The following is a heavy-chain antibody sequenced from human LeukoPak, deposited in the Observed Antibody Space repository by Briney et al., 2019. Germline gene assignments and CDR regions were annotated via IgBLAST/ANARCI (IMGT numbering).Heavy chain of an antibody. Sequence: SESLSLTCTVSGGSMSSYYRSWIRQPPGKGLEWIGYIYYSGTTNYNPSLMSRVTISVETSKNQFFLKLITWTAADTTVYYFASLGRGKGESPCSWGQGTLVTVSS. CDR2: IYYSGTT. D-gene: IGHD3-16*01. J-gene: IGHJ5*02. CDR1: GGSMSSYY. V-gene: IGHV4-59*01. CDR3: ASLGRGKGESPCS.